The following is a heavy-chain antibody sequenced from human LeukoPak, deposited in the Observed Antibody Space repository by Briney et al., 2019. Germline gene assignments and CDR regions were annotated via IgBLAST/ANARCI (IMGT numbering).Heavy chain of an antibody. J-gene: IGHJ4*02. Sequence: GGSLRLSCAASGFTFYDYAMHWVRQAPGKGLEWVSLISGDGGSTDYADSGKGRFTIARDNSKNSLYLQMNSLRTEDTALYYCAKDRGYSGYGQNFNYWGQGTLVTVSS. CDR1: GFTFYDYA. D-gene: IGHD5-12*01. CDR2: ISGDGGST. CDR3: AKDRGYSGYGQNFNY. V-gene: IGHV3-43*02.